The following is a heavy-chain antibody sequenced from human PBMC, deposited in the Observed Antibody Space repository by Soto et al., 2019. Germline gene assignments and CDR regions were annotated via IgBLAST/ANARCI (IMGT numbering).Heavy chain of an antibody. Sequence: GGSLRLSCAASGFTFSSYGMHWVRQAPGKGLEWVAVISYDGSNKYYADSVKGRFTISRDNSKNRLYLQMNSLRAEDTAVYYCAKDPLVAVGVVIIGVYFDYWGQGTLVTVSS. CDR3: AKDPLVAVGVVIIGVYFDY. CDR2: ISYDGSNK. J-gene: IGHJ4*02. CDR1: GFTFSSYG. V-gene: IGHV3-30*18. D-gene: IGHD3-3*01.